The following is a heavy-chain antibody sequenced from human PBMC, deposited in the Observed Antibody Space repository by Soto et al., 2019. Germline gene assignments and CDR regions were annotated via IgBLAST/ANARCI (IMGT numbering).Heavy chain of an antibody. V-gene: IGHV4-34*01. CDR1: GSPVTTYY. CDR3: LMVTYSGMDA. J-gene: IGHJ6*02. D-gene: IGHD3-10*01. CDR2: INNRGNT. Sequence: SETLSLTCAVDGSPVTTYYWTWIRQPPGKGLEWVGEINNRGNTNYNPSLKSWLTVSLDTSKTQFSLKLTSVTAADTAVYYCLMVTYSGMDAWAKGPRSPSP.